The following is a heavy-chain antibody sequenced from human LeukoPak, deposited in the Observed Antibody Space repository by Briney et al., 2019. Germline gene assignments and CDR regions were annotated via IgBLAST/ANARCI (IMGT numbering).Heavy chain of an antibody. Sequence: PGGSLRLSCAASGFTVSSNEMSWVRQAPGKGLEWVSSISGGSTYYADSRKGRFTISRDNSKNTQHLQMNSLRAEDTAVYYCNLRLYYYYGMDVWGQGTTVTVSS. V-gene: IGHV3-38-3*01. CDR1: GFTVSSNE. D-gene: IGHD5/OR15-5a*01. CDR2: ISGGST. J-gene: IGHJ6*02. CDR3: NLRLYYYYGMDV.